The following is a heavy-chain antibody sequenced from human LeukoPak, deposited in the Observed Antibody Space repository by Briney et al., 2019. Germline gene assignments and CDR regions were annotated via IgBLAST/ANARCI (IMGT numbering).Heavy chain of an antibody. CDR2: IYYSGST. CDR3: ARQTVLRCYYGSGSYYGWFDP. D-gene: IGHD3-10*01. J-gene: IGHJ5*02. V-gene: IGHV4-59*08. Sequence: PSETLSLTCTGSGGSLSSYYWSWIRQPPGKGLDWIGYIYYSGSTNYNPSLKSRVTISVDTSKNQFSLKLSSVTAADTAVYYCARQTVLRCYYGSGSYYGWFDPWGQGTLVTVSS. CDR1: GGSLSSYY.